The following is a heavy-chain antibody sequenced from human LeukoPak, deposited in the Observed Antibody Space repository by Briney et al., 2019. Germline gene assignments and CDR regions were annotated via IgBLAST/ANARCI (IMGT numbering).Heavy chain of an antibody. CDR2: INPNSGGT. D-gene: IGHD2-2*01. CDR3: ARASRYCSSTSCLYYFDY. J-gene: IGHJ4*02. V-gene: IGHV1-2*02. CDR1: GYTFTCYY. Sequence: ASVKVSCKASGYTFTCYYMHWVRQAPGQGGEWMGWINPNSGGTNYAQRFQGRVTMTRDTSISTAYMELSRLRSDDTAVYYCARASRYCSSTSCLYYFDYWGQGTLVTVSS.